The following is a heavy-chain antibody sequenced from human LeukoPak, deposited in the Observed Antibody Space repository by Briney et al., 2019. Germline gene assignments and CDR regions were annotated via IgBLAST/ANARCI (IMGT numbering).Heavy chain of an antibody. CDR3: ARFNGRGVSNDY. Sequence: ASVKVSCKASGYIFTSYNIYWVRQAPGQGLEWMGWINPNSGGTNYAQKFQGRVTMTRDTPISTAYMELSRLRSDDTAVYYCARFNGRGVSNDYWGQGTLVTVSA. D-gene: IGHD3-10*01. J-gene: IGHJ4*02. CDR1: GYIFTSYN. CDR2: INPNSGGT. V-gene: IGHV1-2*02.